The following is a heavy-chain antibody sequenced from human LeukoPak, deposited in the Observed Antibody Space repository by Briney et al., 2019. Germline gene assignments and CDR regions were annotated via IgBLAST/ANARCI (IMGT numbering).Heavy chain of an antibody. Sequence: SETLSLTCAVYGGSFSGYYWSWIRQPPGKGLEWSAEINHSGSTNYNPSLKSRVTISVDTSKNQFSLKLSSVTAADTAVYYCARPYSGSYLGTRTYWYFDLWGRGTLVTVSS. D-gene: IGHD1-26*01. V-gene: IGHV4-34*01. J-gene: IGHJ2*01. CDR1: GGSFSGYY. CDR3: ARPYSGSYLGTRTYWYFDL. CDR2: INHSGST.